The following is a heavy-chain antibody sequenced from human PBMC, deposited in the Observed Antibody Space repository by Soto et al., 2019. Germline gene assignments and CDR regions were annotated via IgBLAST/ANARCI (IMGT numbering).Heavy chain of an antibody. V-gene: IGHV4-34*01. Sequence: QVQLQQWGAGLLKPSETLSLTCAVYGGSFSGYYWSWIRQPPGKGLEWIGEINHSGSTNYNPSLKSRVTISVDTSKNQFSLKLSSVTAADTAVYYCARRDSSSSLGFDPWGQGTLVTVSS. CDR3: ARRDSSSSLGFDP. J-gene: IGHJ5*02. CDR1: GGSFSGYY. D-gene: IGHD6-6*01. CDR2: INHSGST.